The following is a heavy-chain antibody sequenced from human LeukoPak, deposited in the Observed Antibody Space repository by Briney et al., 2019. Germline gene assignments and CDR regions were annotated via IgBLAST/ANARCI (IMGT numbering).Heavy chain of an antibody. CDR1: GFTFSAYA. Sequence: GGSLRLSCAVSGFTFSAYAMHWVRQAPGKGLEWVAVISYGGSNKYYADSVKGRFTISGDKSKDTLFLQMSSLRPEDTAVYYCARGPGPIAGAKNPFDIWGQGTMVTVSS. CDR2: ISYGGSNK. V-gene: IGHV3-30*15. J-gene: IGHJ3*02. CDR3: ARGPGPIAGAKNPFDI. D-gene: IGHD1-26*01.